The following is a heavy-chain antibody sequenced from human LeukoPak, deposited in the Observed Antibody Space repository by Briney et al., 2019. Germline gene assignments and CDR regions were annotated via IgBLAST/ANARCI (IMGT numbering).Heavy chain of an antibody. V-gene: IGHV5-51*01. Sequence: HGESLKISCKGSGYSFTSYWIGWVRQMPGKGLEWMGIIYPGDSDTRYSPSFQGQVTISADKSISTAYLQWSSLKASDTAMYYCARHTRFRASTTGTTSLPLDQYGMDVWGQGTTVTVSS. CDR1: GYSFTSYW. CDR2: IYPGDSDT. CDR3: ARHTRFRASTTGTTSLPLDQYGMDV. J-gene: IGHJ6*02. D-gene: IGHD1-1*01.